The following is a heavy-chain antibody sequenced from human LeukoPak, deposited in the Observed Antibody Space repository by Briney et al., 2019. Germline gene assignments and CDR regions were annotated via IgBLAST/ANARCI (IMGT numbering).Heavy chain of an antibody. D-gene: IGHD3-22*01. CDR2: INHSGST. CDR3: ARDETSYYYDSSGYYRY. J-gene: IGHJ4*02. Sequence: PSETLSLTCAVYGGYFSGYYWSWISQPPGKGPESIGKINHSGSTNYNPPLKFQVTISVDTSKNQFSLKLSSVTAADTAVYYCARDETSYYYDSSGYYRYWGQGTLVTVSS. V-gene: IGHV4-34*01. CDR1: GGYFSGYY.